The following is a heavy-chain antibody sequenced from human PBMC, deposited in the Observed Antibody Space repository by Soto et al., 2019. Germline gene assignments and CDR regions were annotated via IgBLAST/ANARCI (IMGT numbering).Heavy chain of an antibody. V-gene: IGHV3-13*01. J-gene: IGHJ4*02. CDR3: ARGGGVREFDY. Sequence: EVQLVESGGGLVQPGGSLRLFCAASGFTFSSYDMHWVRQATGKGLEWVSAIGTAGDTYYPGSVKGRFTISRENAKNSLYLQMNSLRAGDTAVYYCARGGGVREFDYWGQGTLVTVSS. CDR2: IGTAGDT. D-gene: IGHD2-8*02. CDR1: GFTFSSYD.